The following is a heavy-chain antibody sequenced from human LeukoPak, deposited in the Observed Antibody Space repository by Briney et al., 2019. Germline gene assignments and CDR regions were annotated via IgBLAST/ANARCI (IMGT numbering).Heavy chain of an antibody. Sequence: GGSLRLSCAASGFTFSSYGMSWVRQAPGKGLEWVSAISGSGGSTYYADSVKGRFTISRDNSKNTLYLQMNSLRAEDTAVYYCARVQEHTSDAYYYYYYMDVWGKGTTVTISS. V-gene: IGHV3-23*01. J-gene: IGHJ6*03. D-gene: IGHD1-26*01. CDR3: ARVQEHTSDAYYYYYYMDV. CDR2: ISGSGGST. CDR1: GFTFSSYG.